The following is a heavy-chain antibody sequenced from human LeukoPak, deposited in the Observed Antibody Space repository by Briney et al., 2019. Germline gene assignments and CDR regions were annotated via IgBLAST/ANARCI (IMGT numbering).Heavy chain of an antibody. V-gene: IGHV4-34*01. CDR1: GGSFSGYY. Sequence: PSETLSLTCAVYGGSFSGYYWSWIREPPGKGLEWIGEINHSGSTNYNPSLKSRVTMSVDTSKNQFSLKLSSVTAADTAVYYCARVSPYGNYETGSYYFDYWGQGTLVTISS. CDR2: INHSGST. CDR3: ARVSPYGNYETGSYYFDY. D-gene: IGHD4-11*01. J-gene: IGHJ4*02.